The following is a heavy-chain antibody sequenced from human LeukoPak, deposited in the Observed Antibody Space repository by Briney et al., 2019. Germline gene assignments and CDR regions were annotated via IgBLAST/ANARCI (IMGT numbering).Heavy chain of an antibody. CDR3: ARVGGRTTWGPTMSDSSGYYYNY. CDR1: GYTFTGYY. D-gene: IGHD3-22*01. J-gene: IGHJ4*02. Sequence: ASVKVSCKASGYTFTGYYMHWVRQAPGQGLEWMGRINPNSGGTNYAQKFQGRVTMTRDTSTSTAYMELSRLRSDDTAVYYCARVGGRTTWGPTMSDSSGYYYNYWGQGTLVTVSS. V-gene: IGHV1-2*06. CDR2: INPNSGGT.